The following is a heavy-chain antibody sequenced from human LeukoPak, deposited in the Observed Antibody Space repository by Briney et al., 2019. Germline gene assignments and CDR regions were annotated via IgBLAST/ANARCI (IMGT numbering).Heavy chain of an antibody. V-gene: IGHV1-2*04. Sequence: ASVKVSCKASGYTFTGYYMHWVRQAPGQGLEWMGWINPNSGGTNYAQKFQGWVTMTRDTSISTAYMELSRLRSDDTAVYYCARGGTLGFDYVWGSYPHAFDNWGQGTLVTVSS. CDR3: ARGGTLGFDYVWGSYPHAFDN. J-gene: IGHJ4*02. CDR2: INPNSGGT. D-gene: IGHD3-16*02. CDR1: GYTFTGYY.